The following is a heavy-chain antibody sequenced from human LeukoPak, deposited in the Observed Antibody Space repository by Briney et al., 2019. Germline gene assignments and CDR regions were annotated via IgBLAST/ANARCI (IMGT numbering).Heavy chain of an antibody. CDR2: IYHSGST. D-gene: IGHD1-26*01. J-gene: IGHJ4*02. CDR3: ARGSGSYSGYLDY. Sequence: SGTLSLTCAVSGGSISSSNWWSWVRQPPGKGLEWIGEIYHSGSTNYNPSLKSRVTISVDKSKNQFSLELSSVTAADTAVYYCARGSGSYSGYLDYWGQGTLVTASS. CDR1: GGSISSSNW. V-gene: IGHV4-4*02.